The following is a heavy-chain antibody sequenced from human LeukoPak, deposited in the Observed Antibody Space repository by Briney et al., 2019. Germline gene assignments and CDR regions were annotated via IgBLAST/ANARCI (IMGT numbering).Heavy chain of an antibody. Sequence: GGSLRLSCAASGFTFSDYYMSWIRQAPGKGLEWVSYISSSGSTIYYADSVKGRFTISRDNAKNSLYLQMNSLRAEDTAVYYCARDRARVGTKDDAFDVWGQGTMVIVSS. CDR1: GFTFSDYY. CDR2: ISSSGSTI. V-gene: IGHV3-11*01. D-gene: IGHD3-10*01. CDR3: ARDRARVGTKDDAFDV. J-gene: IGHJ3*01.